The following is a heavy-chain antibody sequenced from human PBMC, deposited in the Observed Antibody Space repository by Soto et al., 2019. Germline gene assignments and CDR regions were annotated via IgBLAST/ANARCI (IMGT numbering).Heavy chain of an antibody. CDR2: ISGGGNDA. CDR3: ARSLFLAATHTEPFDY. D-gene: IGHD6-13*01. J-gene: IGHJ4*02. V-gene: IGHV3-23*01. CDR1: RFTFSSYA. Sequence: EVQLLESGGGLVQPGGSLVLSCAASRFTFSSYAMSWVRQAPGKGLEWVSSISGGGNDAYYADSVKGRFTISRDNSQNTLYLQMSSLRADDTAVYYCARSLFLAATHTEPFDYWGQGALVTVSS.